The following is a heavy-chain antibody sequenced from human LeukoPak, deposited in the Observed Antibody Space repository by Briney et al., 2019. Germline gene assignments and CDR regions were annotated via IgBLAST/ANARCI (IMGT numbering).Heavy chain of an antibody. Sequence: GASVKVSCKASGYTFTSYGISWVRQAPGQGLEGMGWISAYNGNTNYAQKLQGRVTMTTDASTSTAYMELRSLRSDDTAVYYCARETTPRWFDPWGQGTLVTVSS. V-gene: IGHV1-18*01. D-gene: IGHD4-11*01. CDR2: ISAYNGNT. J-gene: IGHJ5*02. CDR3: ARETTPRWFDP. CDR1: GYTFTSYG.